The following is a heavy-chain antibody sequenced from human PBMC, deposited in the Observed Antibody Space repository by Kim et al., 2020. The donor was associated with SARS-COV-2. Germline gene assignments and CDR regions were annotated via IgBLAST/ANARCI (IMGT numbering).Heavy chain of an antibody. D-gene: IGHD6-13*01. CDR3: AREAATGSFDI. Sequence: GGSLRLSCAASGFIFSDYYMSWIRQAPGKGLECIAYISISSSFIIYADSVKGRFSVSRDNARGSLYLQLNSLRAEDTAVYYCAREAATGSFDIWGQGTMVTVSP. J-gene: IGHJ3*02. CDR1: GFIFSDYY. CDR2: ISISSSFI. V-gene: IGHV3-11*05.